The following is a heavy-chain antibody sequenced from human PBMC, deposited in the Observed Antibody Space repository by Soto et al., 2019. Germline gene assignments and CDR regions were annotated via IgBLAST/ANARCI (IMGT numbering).Heavy chain of an antibody. D-gene: IGHD3-10*01. Sequence: QITLKESGPTLVKPTQTLTLTCTFSGFSLNSTGVGVGWIRQPPGKALEWLALISLNNNKLYSPSLRTRLSITKDTSKNQVVLTVTNMDPEDTGTYYCAHRRLVRGSNWFDPWGQGTLVIVSS. V-gene: IGHV2-5*01. CDR2: ISLNNNK. J-gene: IGHJ5*02. CDR1: GFSLNSTGVG. CDR3: AHRRLVRGSNWFDP.